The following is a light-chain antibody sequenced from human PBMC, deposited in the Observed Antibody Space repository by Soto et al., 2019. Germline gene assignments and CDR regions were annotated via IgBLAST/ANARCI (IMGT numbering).Light chain of an antibody. CDR1: QSILSSSNNKNY. V-gene: IGKV4-1*01. CDR3: QQCYSPPIT. J-gene: IGKJ5*01. Sequence: DIVMTQSPDSLALFLGERATINCKSSQSILSSSNNKNYLVWYQQKPGHPPKLLISWASTRESGVPDRISGSGSGTDFTLTISSLQAEDVAVYYCQQCYSPPITFGQGTRLEIK. CDR2: WAS.